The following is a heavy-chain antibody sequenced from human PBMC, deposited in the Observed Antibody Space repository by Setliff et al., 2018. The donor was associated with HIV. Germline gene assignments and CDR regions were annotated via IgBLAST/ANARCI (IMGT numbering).Heavy chain of an antibody. CDR1: GGTFSSYA. J-gene: IGHJ6*02. V-gene: IGHV1-69*10. Sequence: ASVKVSCKASGGTFSSYAISWVRQAPGQGLEWMGGIIPILGIANYAQKFQGRVTITADKSTSAAYMELSSLRSEDTAVYYCARGSCSGGSCYHYYGMDVWGQGTTVTVSS. CDR3: ARGSCSGGSCYHYYGMDV. CDR2: IIPILGIA. D-gene: IGHD2-15*01.